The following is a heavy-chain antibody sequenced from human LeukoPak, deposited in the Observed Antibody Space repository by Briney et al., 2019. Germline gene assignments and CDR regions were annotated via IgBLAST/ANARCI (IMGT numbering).Heavy chain of an antibody. CDR2: ISGSGANT. J-gene: IGHJ4*02. CDR1: GFTFSSYS. V-gene: IGHV3-23*01. Sequence: GGSLRLSCAASGFTFSSYSMNWVRLAPGKGLEWVSSISGSGANTYYADSVQGRFTVSRDNSRNTLYLQMNSLRAEDTAVYYCAGRDYSGSGTYYNPLDYWGQGTLVTVSS. CDR3: AGRDYSGSGTYYNPLDY. D-gene: IGHD3-10*01.